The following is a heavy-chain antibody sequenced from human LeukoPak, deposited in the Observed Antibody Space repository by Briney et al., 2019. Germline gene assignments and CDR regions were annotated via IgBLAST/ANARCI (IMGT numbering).Heavy chain of an antibody. CDR1: GFTFSNYW. V-gene: IGHV3-74*01. CDR2: INSDGSST. Sequence: GGSLRLSCAASGFTFSNYWMHWVRQAPGKGLVWVSRINSDGSSTNYADSVKGRFTISRDNAKNTLYLQMNSLRAEDTAVYYCAREESYDILVYYYMDVWGKGTTVTVSS. D-gene: IGHD3-9*01. CDR3: AREESYDILVYYYMDV. J-gene: IGHJ6*03.